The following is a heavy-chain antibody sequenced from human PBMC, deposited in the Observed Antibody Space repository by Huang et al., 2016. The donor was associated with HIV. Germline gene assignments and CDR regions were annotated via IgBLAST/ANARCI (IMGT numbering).Heavy chain of an antibody. CDR2: ISHTAIT. J-gene: IGHJ6*02. CDR3: ASAEDVGRFGQLLPPPYGMDI. D-gene: IGHD3-10*01. V-gene: IGHV4-34*02. CDR1: GGSFSGYY. Sequence: QVQLEQWGAGLLKPSETLSLTCAVYGGSFSGYYWTWIRPSPGRGLEWIGEISHTAITTHNPSLRGRLTLSVDPSKKQFSLKLKSVTVADTATYYCASAEDVGRFGQLLPPPYGMDIWGRGTTVIVSS.